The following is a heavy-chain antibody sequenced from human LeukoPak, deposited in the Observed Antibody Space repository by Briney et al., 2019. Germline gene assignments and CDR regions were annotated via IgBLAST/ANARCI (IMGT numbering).Heavy chain of an antibody. V-gene: IGHV4-4*07. CDR3: AGEVPPAAEIDY. Sequence: PGGSLRLSCAASGFTFGSHWMSWIRQPAGKGLEWIGRIYTSGSTNYNPSLKSRVTISVDTSKNQFSLKLSSVTAADTAVYYCAGEVPPAAEIDYWGQGTLVTVSS. CDR1: GFTFGSHW. CDR2: IYTSGST. D-gene: IGHD6-13*01. J-gene: IGHJ4*02.